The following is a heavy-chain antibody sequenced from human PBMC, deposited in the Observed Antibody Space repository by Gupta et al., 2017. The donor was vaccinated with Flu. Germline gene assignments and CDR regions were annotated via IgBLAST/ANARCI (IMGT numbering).Heavy chain of an antibody. CDR3: ARDLDWAFIF. CDR2: IGSGGNT. V-gene: IGHV3-48*02. J-gene: IGHJ4*02. Sequence: EVHLVESGGGLVQPGGSLRLTCVISGFSLSDPHMNWIRQVPGKGPEWISYIGSGGNTDYADSVRGRFTISRDNARDSVFLQMNSLRDEDTALYYCARDLDWAFIFWGQGVLVTVSS. D-gene: IGHD2-21*01. CDR1: GFSLSDPH.